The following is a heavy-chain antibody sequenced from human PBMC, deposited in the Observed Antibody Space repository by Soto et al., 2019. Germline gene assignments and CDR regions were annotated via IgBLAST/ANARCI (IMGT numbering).Heavy chain of an antibody. V-gene: IGHV4-59*12. CDR3: ARDRSNSPDYFDF. J-gene: IGHJ4*02. D-gene: IGHD6-6*01. Sequence: SETLSLTCTVSGGSISSYYWSWIRQPPGKGLEWIGYIYYSGSTNYNPSLKSRVTISVDTSKNQFSLRLTSVSAADTAMYYCARDRSNSPDYFDFWGQGTLVTVSS. CDR2: IYYSGST. CDR1: GGSISSYY.